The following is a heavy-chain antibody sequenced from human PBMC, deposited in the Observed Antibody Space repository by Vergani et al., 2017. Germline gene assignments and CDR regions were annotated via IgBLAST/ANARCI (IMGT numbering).Heavy chain of an antibody. D-gene: IGHD2-15*01. Sequence: VELLESGGGLAQPGGSLRVSCSASGFRFTTYYMSWVRQAPGKGLEWVSVIKSDGRTSYAESVRGRFTISRDTSRNAVYLQMNILRVEDTGVYYCTRSECSGTTCYGHYFDLWGHGTLVTVSS. CDR2: IKSDGRT. J-gene: IGHJ4*01. CDR3: TRSECSGTTCYGHYFDL. V-gene: IGHV3-66*02. CDR1: GFRFTTYY.